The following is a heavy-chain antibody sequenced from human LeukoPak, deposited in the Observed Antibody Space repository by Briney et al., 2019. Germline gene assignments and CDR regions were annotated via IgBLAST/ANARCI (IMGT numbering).Heavy chain of an antibody. V-gene: IGHV4-59*08. CDR2: IYYSGST. CDR3: ARQRPNGAARFDY. Sequence: PSETLSLTCTVSGGSISSYYWSWIRQPPGKGLEWIGYIYYSGSTNYNPSLKSRVTISVDTSKNQFSLKLSSVTAADTAVYYCARQRPNGAARFDYWGQGTLVTVSS. CDR1: GGSISSYY. J-gene: IGHJ4*02. D-gene: IGHD2-8*01.